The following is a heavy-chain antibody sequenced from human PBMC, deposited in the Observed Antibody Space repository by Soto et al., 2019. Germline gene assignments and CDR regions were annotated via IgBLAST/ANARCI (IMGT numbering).Heavy chain of an antibody. CDR3: AGGYCSGGSCYFWAGMDV. CDR2: IVVGSGNT. V-gene: IGHV1-58*01. D-gene: IGHD2-15*01. CDR1: GFTFTSSA. J-gene: IGHJ6*02. Sequence: ASVKVSCKASGFTFTSSAVQWVRQARGQRLEWIGWIVVGSGNTNYAQKFQERVTITRDMSTSTAYMELSSLRSEDTAVYYCAGGYCSGGSCYFWAGMDVWGQGTTVTVSS.